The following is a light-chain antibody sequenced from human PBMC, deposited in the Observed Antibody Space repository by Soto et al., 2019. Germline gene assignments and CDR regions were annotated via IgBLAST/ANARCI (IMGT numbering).Light chain of an antibody. CDR1: QSVLHSSNKQNY. J-gene: IGKJ2*01. CDR2: WAS. Sequence: DIVMTQSPDSLAVSLGERATINCKSSQSVLHSSNKQNYLAWYQQKPGQPPKLLIYWASTRESGVPDRFSGSGSWTDFTLTISSLQAEDVAVYYCQPYYTTPRTFGQGTKLEIK. CDR3: QPYYTTPRT. V-gene: IGKV4-1*01.